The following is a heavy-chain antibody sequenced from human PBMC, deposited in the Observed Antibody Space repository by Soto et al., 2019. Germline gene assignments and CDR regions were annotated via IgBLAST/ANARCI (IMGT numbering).Heavy chain of an antibody. CDR3: ARSSITEPTTLIDY. J-gene: IGHJ4*02. D-gene: IGHD1-20*01. CDR1: GYTFSNYY. V-gene: IGHV1-46*01. Sequence: ASVKVSCKTSGYTFSNYYIWWVRQAPGQGLEWVGGINPIIGSGASAHKFQGRLTVTRDTSTITVYMYLSGLGSEDTAIYYCARSSITEPTTLIDYWGQGTLVTVSS. CDR2: INPIIGSG.